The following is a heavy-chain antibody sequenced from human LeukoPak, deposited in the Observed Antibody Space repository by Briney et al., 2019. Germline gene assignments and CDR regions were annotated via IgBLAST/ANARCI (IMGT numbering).Heavy chain of an antibody. CDR1: GFTLSNFW. CDR3: ARGGLGRFFDY. CDR2: IKQDETEK. J-gene: IGHJ4*02. Sequence: GRSLRLSCTASGFTLSNFWMGWVRQAPGKGLEWVANIKQDETEKFYLGSVKGRFTISRDNAKNSLYLQMNSLRPEDTAVYYCARGGLGRFFDYGGQGTLVTVSS. D-gene: IGHD3-3*01. V-gene: IGHV3-7*01.